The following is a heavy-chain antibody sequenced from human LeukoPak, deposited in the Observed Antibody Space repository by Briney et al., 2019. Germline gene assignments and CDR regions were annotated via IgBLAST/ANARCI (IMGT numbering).Heavy chain of an antibody. Sequence: PSETLSLTCTVSGYSISSGYYWGWIRQPPGKGLEWIRSIYHSGSTYYNPSLKSRVTISVDTSKNQFSLKLSSVTAADTAVYYCARATVTTSNWFDPWGQGTLVTVSS. CDR3: ARATVTTSNWFDP. CDR2: IYHSGST. D-gene: IGHD4-11*01. J-gene: IGHJ5*02. CDR1: GYSISSGYY. V-gene: IGHV4-38-2*02.